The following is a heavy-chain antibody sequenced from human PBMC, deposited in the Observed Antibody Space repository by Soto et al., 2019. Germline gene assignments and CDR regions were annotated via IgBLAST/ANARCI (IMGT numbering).Heavy chain of an antibody. CDR3: ARGLSGYDLNYYYYYMDV. J-gene: IGHJ6*03. Sequence: SETLSLTCAVYGGSFSGYYWSWIRQPPGKGLEWIGEINHGGSTNYNPSLRSRVTISVDTSKNQFSLQLSSVTAADTAVYYCARGLSGYDLNYYYYYMDVWGKGTTVTVSS. V-gene: IGHV4-34*01. D-gene: IGHD5-12*01. CDR2: INHGGST. CDR1: GGSFSGYY.